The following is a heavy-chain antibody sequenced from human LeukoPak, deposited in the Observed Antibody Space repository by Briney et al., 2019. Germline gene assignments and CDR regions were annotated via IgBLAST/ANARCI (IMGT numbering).Heavy chain of an antibody. CDR2: IYSGGST. D-gene: IGHD5-18*01. V-gene: IGHV3-53*01. J-gene: IGHJ6*02. CDR3: ASNTEAGRRYYYYGMDV. Sequence: GGSLRLSCAASGFTVSSNYMSWVRQAPGKGLEWVSVIYSGGSTYYADSVKGRFTISRDNSKNTLYLQMNSLRAEDTAVYYCASNTEAGRRYYYYGMDVWGQGTTVTVSS. CDR1: GFTVSSNY.